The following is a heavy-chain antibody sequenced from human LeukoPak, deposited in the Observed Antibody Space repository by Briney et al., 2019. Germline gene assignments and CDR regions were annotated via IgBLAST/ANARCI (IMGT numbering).Heavy chain of an antibody. V-gene: IGHV1-69*04. CDR2: IIPILGIA. D-gene: IGHD2-15*01. Sequence: GASVEVSCKASGGSFSNYAISWVRQAPGQGLEWMGRIIPILGIANYAEKFQGRVTITADKSTSTAYMELSSLRSEDTAVYYCARVIGYCSGASCYYWYFDLWGRGTLVTVSS. CDR3: ARVIGYCSGASCYYWYFDL. CDR1: GGSFSNYA. J-gene: IGHJ2*01.